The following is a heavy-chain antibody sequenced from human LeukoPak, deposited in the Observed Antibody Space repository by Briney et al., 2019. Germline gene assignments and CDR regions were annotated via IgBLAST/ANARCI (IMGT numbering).Heavy chain of an antibody. Sequence: ASVKVSCKASGYTFTGYYMHWVRQAPGQGLEWMGWINPNSGGTNYAQKFQGRATMTRDTSISTAYMELSRLRSDDTAVYYCARDFFNWGIRVYYYYYYMDVWGKGTTVTVSS. V-gene: IGHV1-2*02. J-gene: IGHJ6*03. CDR3: ARDFFNWGIRVYYYYYYMDV. CDR1: GYTFTGYY. CDR2: INPNSGGT. D-gene: IGHD7-27*01.